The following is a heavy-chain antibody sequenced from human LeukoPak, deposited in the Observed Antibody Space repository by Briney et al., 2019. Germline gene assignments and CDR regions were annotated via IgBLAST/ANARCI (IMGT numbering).Heavy chain of an antibody. CDR2: ISGGGGGT. D-gene: IGHD5-12*01. Sequence: GGSLRLSCAASGFTFSSYAMSWVRQAPGKGLEWVSAISGGGGGTYYADSVKGRFTISRDNSKNTLYLQMNSLRAEDTAVYYCAREGIVATLDYWGQGTLVTVSS. J-gene: IGHJ4*02. CDR1: GFTFSSYA. V-gene: IGHV3-23*01. CDR3: AREGIVATLDY.